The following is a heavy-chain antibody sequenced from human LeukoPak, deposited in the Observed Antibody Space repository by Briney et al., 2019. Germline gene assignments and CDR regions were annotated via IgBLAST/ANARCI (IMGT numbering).Heavy chain of an antibody. CDR1: GGSISSGSYY. CDR3: ARVWKYYYDSSGYDT. J-gene: IGHJ5*02. Sequence: PSQTLSLTCTVSGGSISSGSYYWSWIRQPGGEGLEGIGRIYTSGSTNYNPFLKSRVTISVGTSKNQFSLKLSSVTAADTAVYYCARVWKYYYDSSGYDTWGQGTLVTVSS. CDR2: IYTSGST. D-gene: IGHD3-22*01. V-gene: IGHV4-61*02.